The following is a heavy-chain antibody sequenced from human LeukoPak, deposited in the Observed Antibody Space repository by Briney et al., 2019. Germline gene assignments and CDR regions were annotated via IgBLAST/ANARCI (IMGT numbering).Heavy chain of an antibody. CDR2: IIPIFGTA. D-gene: IGHD6-13*01. Sequence: SVKVSCKASGYTFTSYGISWVRQAPGQGLEWMGGIIPIFGTANYAQKFQGRVTITADESTSTAYMELSSLRSEDTAVYYCATGSSSVGDYWGQGTLVTVSS. V-gene: IGHV1-69*13. CDR3: ATGSSSVGDY. J-gene: IGHJ4*02. CDR1: GYTFTSYG.